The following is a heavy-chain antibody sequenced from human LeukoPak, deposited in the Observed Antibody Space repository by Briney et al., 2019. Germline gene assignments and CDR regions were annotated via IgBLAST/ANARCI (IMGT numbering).Heavy chain of an antibody. V-gene: IGHV3-66*01. Sequence: PGGSLRLSCAASGLSVSRNYMSWVRQAPGKGLEWVSVIYSGGSTYYADSVKGRFTISRDNSKNTLYLQMNSLRAEDTAVYYCARGKQVGAPYYYYGMDVWGQGTTVTVSS. D-gene: IGHD1-26*01. CDR3: ARGKQVGAPYYYYGMDV. CDR1: GLSVSRNY. J-gene: IGHJ6*02. CDR2: IYSGGST.